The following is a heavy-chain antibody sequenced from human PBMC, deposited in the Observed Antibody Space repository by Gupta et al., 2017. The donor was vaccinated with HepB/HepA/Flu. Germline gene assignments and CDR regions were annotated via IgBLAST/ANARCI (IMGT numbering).Heavy chain of an antibody. D-gene: IGHD3-22*01. Sequence: QVQLVQSGTEVKKPGASVRVSCKGSGYSFISYDINWVRQATGQGPEWVGWMNPNSGNTGHAPKFQGRVTMTRDTSISTAYMELSSLRSEDTAVYYCARGRGYDATGYVYYLDYWGQGTLVTVSS. V-gene: IGHV1-8*01. CDR1: GYSFISYD. CDR3: ARGRGYDATGYVYYLDY. J-gene: IGHJ4*02. CDR2: MNPNSGNT.